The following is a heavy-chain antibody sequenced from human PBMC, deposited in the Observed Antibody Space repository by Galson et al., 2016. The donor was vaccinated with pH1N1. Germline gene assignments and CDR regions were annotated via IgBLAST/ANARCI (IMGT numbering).Heavy chain of an antibody. CDR3: ARGQASVSTSYYYGMDV. CDR1: GGTFNNYP. J-gene: IGHJ6*02. Sequence: SVKVSCKASGGTFNNYPISWLRQAPGHGLEWMGRIIPIFGTVNYAQKFQGRVTITADKSTSTAYMELSSLRSEDTAVYYCARGQASVSTSYYYGMDVWGQGTTVTVSS. V-gene: IGHV1-69*06. CDR2: IIPIFGTV. D-gene: IGHD4-11*01.